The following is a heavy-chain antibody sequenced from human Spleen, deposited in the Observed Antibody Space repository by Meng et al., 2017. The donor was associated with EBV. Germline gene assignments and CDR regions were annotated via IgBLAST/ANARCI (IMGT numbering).Heavy chain of an antibody. J-gene: IGHJ4*02. CDR1: GGSISSSSYY. D-gene: IGHD3-16*01. CDR2: IYHNGDT. CDR3: ASGSGGNFDF. V-gene: IGHV4-30-4*08. Sequence: QLQLQESGPGLVKPSETLSLTCTVSGGSISSSSYYWGWIRQPPGRGLEWIGYIYHNGDTYYSPSLQSRLTISVDTSKNQFSLKMSSVTAADTAVYFCASGSGGNFDFWGQGTLVTVSS.